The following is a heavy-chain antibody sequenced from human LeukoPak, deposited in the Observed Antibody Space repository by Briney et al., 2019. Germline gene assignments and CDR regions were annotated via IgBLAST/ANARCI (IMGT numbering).Heavy chain of an antibody. D-gene: IGHD5-18*01. CDR3: ARENGYRYDY. J-gene: IGHJ4*02. V-gene: IGHV4-59*01. CDR2: IYYSGST. Sequence: PSETLSLTCTVSGGSITSYYWSWIRQPPGKGLEWIGSIYYSGSTNYNPSLKSRVTISVDTSKNQLSLKLSSVTAADTALYYCARENGYRYDYWGQGTLVTVSS. CDR1: GGSITSYY.